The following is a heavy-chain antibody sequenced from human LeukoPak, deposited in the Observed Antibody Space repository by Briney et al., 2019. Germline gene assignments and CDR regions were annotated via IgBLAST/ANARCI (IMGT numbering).Heavy chain of an antibody. J-gene: IGHJ3*02. CDR3: TRDGRYSGSRPDGFDI. CDR2: ISSSGSAI. Sequence: GGSLRLSCAASGFTFSTYEMNCVRQAPGKGLEWVSYISSSGSAIYSADSVKGRFTISRDNTKNSLYLQMNSLRAEDTAVYYCTRDGRYSGSRPDGFDIWGQGTTVTVSS. V-gene: IGHV3-48*03. D-gene: IGHD1-26*01. CDR1: GFTFSTYE.